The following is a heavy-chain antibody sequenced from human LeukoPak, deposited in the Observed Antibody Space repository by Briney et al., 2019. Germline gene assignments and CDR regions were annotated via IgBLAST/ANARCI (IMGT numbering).Heavy chain of an antibody. V-gene: IGHV3-21*01. CDR1: GFTFSSCS. CDR3: ARGFREYSSSSTAFDI. Sequence: GGSLRLSCAASGFTFSSCSMNWVRQAPGKGLEWVSSISSSSSYIYYADSVKGRFTISRDNAKNSLYLQMNSLRAEDTAVYYCARGFREYSSSSTAFDIWGQGTMVTVSS. J-gene: IGHJ3*02. D-gene: IGHD6-6*01. CDR2: ISSSSSYI.